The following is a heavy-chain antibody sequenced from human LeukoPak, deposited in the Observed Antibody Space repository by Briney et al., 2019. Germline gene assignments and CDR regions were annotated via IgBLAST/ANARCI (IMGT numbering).Heavy chain of an antibody. V-gene: IGHV3-66*01. J-gene: IGHJ4*02. CDR1: GLNLTTSY. CDR3: ERVGYSSGWYRN. D-gene: IGHD6-19*01. CDR2: IYSGGGS. Sequence: QPGGSLRLSCEPSGLNLTTSYMSGARHSPGEGLMYLSDIYSGGGSNYAESVKGRFPIPRDPSKNTVFLQIKHLGSQDTAGFYCERVGYSSGWYRNWGQGTLVTVSS.